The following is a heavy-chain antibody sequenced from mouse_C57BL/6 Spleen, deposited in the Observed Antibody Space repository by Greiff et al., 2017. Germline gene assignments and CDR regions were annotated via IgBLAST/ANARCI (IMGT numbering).Heavy chain of an antibody. CDR1: GYTFTSYW. D-gene: IGHD2-4*01. CDR2: INPSNGGT. Sequence: QVQLQQPGTELVKPGASVKLSCKASGYTFTSYWMHWVKQRPGQGLEWIGNINPSNGGTNYNEKFKSKATLTVDKSSSTAYMKLSSLTSEDSAVYYCARGALYYDYGEGAWFAYWGQGTLVTVSA. J-gene: IGHJ3*01. V-gene: IGHV1-53*01. CDR3: ARGALYYDYGEGAWFAY.